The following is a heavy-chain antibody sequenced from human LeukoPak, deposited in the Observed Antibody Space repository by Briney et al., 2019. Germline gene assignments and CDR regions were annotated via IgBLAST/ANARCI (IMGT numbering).Heavy chain of an antibody. CDR2: INPNSGGT. CDR1: GYTFTGYC. J-gene: IGHJ4*02. Sequence: ASVKVSCKASGYTFTGYCMHWVRQAPGQGLEWMGWINPNSGGTNYAQKFQGRVTMTRDTSTSTAYMELSRLRSDDTAVYYCARVTPAEGLRLGEFVYYFDYWGQGTLVTVSS. CDR3: ARVTPAEGLRLGEFVYYFDY. D-gene: IGHD3-16*01. V-gene: IGHV1-2*02.